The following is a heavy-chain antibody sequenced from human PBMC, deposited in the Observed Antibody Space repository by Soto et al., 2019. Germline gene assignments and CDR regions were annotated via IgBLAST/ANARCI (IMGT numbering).Heavy chain of an antibody. CDR1: GFTFNTYG. Sequence: QVQLVESGGGVVQPGRSLRLSCAVSGFTFNTYGFHWVRQAPGKGLEWVSVIWSDGNNKYYADSVKGRFTISRDRSKNTLYLQMNSLRVEDTAVYYCARIQLDTIMALDCWGQGTLVTVSS. CDR3: ARIQLDTIMALDC. J-gene: IGHJ4*02. V-gene: IGHV3-33*01. CDR2: IWSDGNNK. D-gene: IGHD1-1*01.